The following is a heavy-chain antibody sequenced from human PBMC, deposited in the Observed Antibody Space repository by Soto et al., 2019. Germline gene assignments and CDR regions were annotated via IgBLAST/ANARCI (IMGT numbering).Heavy chain of an antibody. Sequence: GASVKVSCKASGYTFTGYYMHWARQAPGQGLEWMGWINPNSGGTNYAQKFQGRVTMTRDTSISTAYMELSRLRSDDTAVYYCARSAAAGRMGGWAGFDPWGQGTLVTVSS. CDR1: GYTFTGYY. D-gene: IGHD6-13*01. V-gene: IGHV1-2*02. J-gene: IGHJ5*02. CDR2: INPNSGGT. CDR3: ARSAAAGRMGGWAGFDP.